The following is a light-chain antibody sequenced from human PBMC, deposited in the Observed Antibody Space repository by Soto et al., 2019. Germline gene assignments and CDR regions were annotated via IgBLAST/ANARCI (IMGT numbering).Light chain of an antibody. V-gene: IGKV3-11*01. Sequence: EIVMTPSPGTLSLSPGERATLSCRASQSVSTYLAWYQQRPGQAPRLLIYDASYRATDIPPRFSGSGSGTDFTLTISSLEPEDFAVYYCQQRSSWPPTITFGQGTRLEIK. CDR3: QQRSSWPPTIT. CDR1: QSVSTY. J-gene: IGKJ5*01. CDR2: DAS.